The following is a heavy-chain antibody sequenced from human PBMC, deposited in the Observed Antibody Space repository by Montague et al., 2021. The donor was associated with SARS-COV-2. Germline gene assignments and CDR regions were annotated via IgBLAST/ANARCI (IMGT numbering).Heavy chain of an antibody. CDR1: GGSFSDPTYS. CDR3: VRAGGSMAFDY. CDR2: MFSRGST. J-gene: IGHJ4*02. Sequence: TLSLTCTVSGGSFSDPTYSWGWRRPPAGKELEWVGRMFSRGSTTYTPPLKSRVTISVDTSKNQFSLIVNSVTAADTAVYYCVRAGGSMAFDYWGQGILVTVSS. D-gene: IGHD1-26*01. V-gene: IGHV4-61*02.